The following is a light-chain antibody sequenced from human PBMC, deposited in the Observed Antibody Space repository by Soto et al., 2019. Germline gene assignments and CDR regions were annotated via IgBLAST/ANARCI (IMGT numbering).Light chain of an antibody. Sequence: EIVLTQSPGTLSLSPGERATLSCRASQSVSSSYLAWYQQKPGQAPRLLIYGPSSRATGIPDRFSGSGSGTDFTLTISRLEPEDFAVYYCQQYGISPWTFGHGTKVEIK. CDR2: GPS. V-gene: IGKV3-20*01. CDR3: QQYGISPWT. CDR1: QSVSSSY. J-gene: IGKJ1*01.